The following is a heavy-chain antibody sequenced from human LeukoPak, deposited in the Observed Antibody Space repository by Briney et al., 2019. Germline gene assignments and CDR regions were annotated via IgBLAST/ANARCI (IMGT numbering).Heavy chain of an antibody. CDR1: GFTFSSYA. V-gene: IGHV3-30*04. CDR2: ISYDGSNK. CDR3: AKDLIPKAPRRGYSYGGDY. Sequence: GGSLRLSCAASGFTFSSYAMHWVRQAPGKGLEWVAVISYDGSNKYYADSVKGRFTISRDNSKNTLYLQMNSLRAEDTAVYYCAKDLIPKAPRRGYSYGGDYWGQGTLVTVSS. D-gene: IGHD5-18*01. J-gene: IGHJ4*02.